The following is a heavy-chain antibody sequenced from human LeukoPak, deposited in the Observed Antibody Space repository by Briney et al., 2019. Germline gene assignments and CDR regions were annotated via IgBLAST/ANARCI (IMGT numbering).Heavy chain of an antibody. Sequence: GGSLRLSCAASGFTFSSYAMSWVRQAPGKGLEWVSAISGSGGSTYYADSVKGRFTISRDNAKNSLYLQMNSLRAEDTAVYYCARSISGYRYGVDYWGQGTLVTVSS. V-gene: IGHV3-23*01. CDR2: ISGSGGST. D-gene: IGHD5-18*01. CDR1: GFTFSSYA. CDR3: ARSISGYRYGVDY. J-gene: IGHJ4*02.